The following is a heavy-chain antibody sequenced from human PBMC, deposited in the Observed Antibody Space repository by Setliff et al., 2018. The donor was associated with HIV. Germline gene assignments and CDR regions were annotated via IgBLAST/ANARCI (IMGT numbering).Heavy chain of an antibody. CDR2: INPSGGST. CDR1: GYTFTSYY. D-gene: IGHD3-22*01. V-gene: IGHV1-46*01. J-gene: IGHJ1*01. CDR3: ATIRAYYYDSSGQEYFQH. Sequence: ASVKVSCKASGYTFTSYYMHWVRQAPGQGLEWMGIINPSGGSTSYAQKFQGRVTMTRDTSTSTVDMELSSLRSEDTAMYYCATIRAYYYDSSGQEYFQHWGHGSLVTVSS.